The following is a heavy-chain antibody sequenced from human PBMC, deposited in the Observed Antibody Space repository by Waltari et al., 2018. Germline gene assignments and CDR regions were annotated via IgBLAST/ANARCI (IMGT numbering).Heavy chain of an antibody. CDR2: INYSGYT. J-gene: IGHJ2*01. CDR1: GGSFSGYY. D-gene: IGHD3-9*01. Sequence: QVQLDQWGAGLWKPSETLSLTCAVYGGSFSGYYWSWIRQPPGKGLEWIGEINYSGYTNYNPSLKGRVTISLDTSKNQFSLNLNSVTAADTALYFCARQLTGDRGYFDLWGRGTLVTVSS. V-gene: IGHV4-34*01. CDR3: ARQLTGDRGYFDL.